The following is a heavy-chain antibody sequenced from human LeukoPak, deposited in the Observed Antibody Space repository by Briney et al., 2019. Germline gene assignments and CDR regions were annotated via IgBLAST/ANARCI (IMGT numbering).Heavy chain of an antibody. CDR3: ASRGLTEFHYFDF. CDR2: INSGGSTI. CDR1: GFTFSNYA. V-gene: IGHV3-48*03. J-gene: IGHJ4*02. Sequence: GGSLRLSCAASGFTFSNYAMNWVRKAPGKGLEWISYINSGGSTIYYADSVKGRFTISRDNAKNSLSLQMNSLRADDTAVYYCASRGLTEFHYFDFWGPGTLVTVSS. D-gene: IGHD3-10*01.